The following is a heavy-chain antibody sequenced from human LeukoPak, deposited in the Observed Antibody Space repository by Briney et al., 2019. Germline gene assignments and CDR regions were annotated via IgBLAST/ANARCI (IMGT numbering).Heavy chain of an antibody. V-gene: IGHV1-58*01. CDR3: AALGVPAVLNVFYYYMDV. CDR2: IVVGSGNT. J-gene: IGHJ6*03. D-gene: IGHD2-2*01. CDR1: GFTFTSSA. Sequence: SVKVSCKASGFTFTSSAVQWVRQARGQRLEWIGWIVVGSGNTNYAQKFQERDTITRDMSTSTAYMELSSLRSEDTAVYYCAALGVPAVLNVFYYYMDVWGKGTTVTVSS.